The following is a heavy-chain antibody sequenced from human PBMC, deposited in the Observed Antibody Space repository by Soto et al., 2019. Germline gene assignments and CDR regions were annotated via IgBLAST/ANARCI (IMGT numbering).Heavy chain of an antibody. CDR2: IDPSDSYT. CDR1: GYSFTSYW. J-gene: IGHJ5*02. CDR3: ARSGSYFEWFDP. V-gene: IGHV5-10-1*01. D-gene: IGHD1-26*01. Sequence: GESLKISCKGSGYSFTSYWISWVRQMPGKGLEWMGRIDPSDSYTNYSPSFQGHVTISADKSISTAYLQWSSPKASDTAMYYCARSGSYFEWFDPWGQGTLVTVSS.